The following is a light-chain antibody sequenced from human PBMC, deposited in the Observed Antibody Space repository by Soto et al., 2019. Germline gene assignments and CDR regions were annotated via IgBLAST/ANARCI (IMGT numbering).Light chain of an antibody. CDR2: DVI. CDR1: SSDVGGYNY. V-gene: IGLV2-14*01. Sequence: QSALTQPASVSGSPGQSITISCTGTSSDVGGYNYVSWYQQHPGKAPKLMIYDVINRPSGVSNRFSGSKSGNTASLTISGLQAEDEADYYCSSYTSNSADVFGTGTQLTVL. CDR3: SSYTSNSADV. J-gene: IGLJ1*01.